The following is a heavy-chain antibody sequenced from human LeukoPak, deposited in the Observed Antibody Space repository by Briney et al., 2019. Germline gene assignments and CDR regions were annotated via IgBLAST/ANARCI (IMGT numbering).Heavy chain of an antibody. CDR1: GYTLTELS. V-gene: IGHV1-24*01. CDR2: FDPEDGET. D-gene: IGHD1-1*01. CDR3: ATVTSGSSKLGFDY. J-gene: IGHJ4*02. Sequence: ASVKVSCKVSGYTLTELSMHWVRQAPGKGLEWMGGFDPEDGETTYAQKFQGRVTMTEDTSTDTAYMELSSLRSEDTAVYYCATVTSGSSKLGFDYWGQGTLVTVSS.